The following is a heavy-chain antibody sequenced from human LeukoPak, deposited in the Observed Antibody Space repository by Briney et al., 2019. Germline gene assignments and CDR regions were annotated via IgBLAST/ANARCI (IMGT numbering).Heavy chain of an antibody. CDR2: IYSGGST. D-gene: IGHD3-22*01. J-gene: IGHJ4*02. V-gene: IGHV3-66*01. Sequence: PGGSLRLSCAASGFTVSSNYMSWVRQAPGKGLEWVSVIYSGGSTYYADSVKGRFTISRDNSKNTLYLQMNSLRAEDTAVYYCARVPYDSSGYSSYFDYWGQGTLVTVSS. CDR1: GFTVSSNY. CDR3: ARVPYDSSGYSSYFDY.